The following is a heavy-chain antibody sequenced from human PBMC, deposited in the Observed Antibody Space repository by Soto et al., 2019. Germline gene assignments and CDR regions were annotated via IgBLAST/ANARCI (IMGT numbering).Heavy chain of an antibody. J-gene: IGHJ4*02. D-gene: IGHD3-10*01. Sequence: QVQLVESGGGVVQPGRSLRVSCAASGFTFSIYDMHWVRQAPGTGLEWVAVISYDGTKTYYADSVKGRFTISRDNSKNTVYLQMNSLSDEDTAVYYCAKARGPSRQCLIDPLEFWGQGTLVTVSP. CDR2: ISYDGTKT. CDR1: GFTFSIYD. V-gene: IGHV3-30*18. CDR3: AKARGPSRQCLIDPLEF.